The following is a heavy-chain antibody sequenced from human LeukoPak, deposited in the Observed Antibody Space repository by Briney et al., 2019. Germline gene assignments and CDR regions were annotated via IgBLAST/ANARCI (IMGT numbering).Heavy chain of an antibody. Sequence: SETLSLTCTVSGVSINSYYWSWIRQPPGKGLEWIGYIYYSGSTNYNPSLKSRITISVDTSKNQFSLNLRSVTAADTAVFYCARQDYGDHLFDYWGQGSLVTVSS. V-gene: IGHV4-59*08. D-gene: IGHD4-17*01. CDR1: GVSINSYY. CDR3: ARQDYGDHLFDY. CDR2: IYYSGST. J-gene: IGHJ4*02.